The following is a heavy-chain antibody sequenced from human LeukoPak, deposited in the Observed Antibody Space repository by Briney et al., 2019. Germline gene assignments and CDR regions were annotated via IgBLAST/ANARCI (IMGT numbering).Heavy chain of an antibody. J-gene: IGHJ4*02. V-gene: IGHV1-18*01. CDR1: GYTFTSYG. D-gene: IGHD5-12*01. CDR2: ISGYDDNT. Sequence: ASVKVSCKASGYTFTSYGISWVRRAPGQGLEWMGWISGYDDNTNNAQKLQGRVTMTTDTSTSTAYMELRSLRSADTAVYYCASGFLGGYDSNFDYWGQGTLVTVSS. CDR3: ASGFLGGYDSNFDY.